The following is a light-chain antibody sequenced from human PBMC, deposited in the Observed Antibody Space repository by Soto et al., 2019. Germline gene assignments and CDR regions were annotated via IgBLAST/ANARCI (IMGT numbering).Light chain of an antibody. CDR3: SSYTSRTTRV. V-gene: IGLV2-14*02. CDR2: EVS. CDR1: SRDVGSYNL. J-gene: IGLJ2*01. Sequence: QSALTQPASVSGSPGQSITISCTGTSRDVGSYNLVSWYQQYPGKAPKLMIYEVSNRPSGVSNRFSGSKSGNTASLTISGLQAEDEADYYCSSYTSRTTRVFGGGTKLTVL.